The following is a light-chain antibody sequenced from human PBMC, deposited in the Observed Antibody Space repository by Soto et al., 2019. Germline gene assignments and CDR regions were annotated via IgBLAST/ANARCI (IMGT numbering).Light chain of an antibody. CDR2: DDT. V-gene: IGLV3-21*02. J-gene: IGLJ1*01. CDR1: NIGKKS. CDR3: QVWDLSFAHDV. Sequence: SYELTQPPTVSVAPGQTARITCSGNNIGKKSVHWYQQRPGRAPVMVLYDDTKRPSGIPARFSGSNSGNTATLTIAGVEAGDEADYYCQVWDLSFAHDVFGSATKLTVL.